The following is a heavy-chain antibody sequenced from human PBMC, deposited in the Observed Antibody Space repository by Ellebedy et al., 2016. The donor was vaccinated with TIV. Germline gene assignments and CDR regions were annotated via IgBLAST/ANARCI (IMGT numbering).Heavy chain of an antibody. CDR3: ATDGSYGDYRSPAHAFEF. Sequence: GGSLRLSCAAPGFTFSSYWMSWVRQAPGKGLEWVANINQDGSENYYVDSVKGRFTISRDNARNSLSLQMNSLGADDTAVYYCATDGSYGDYRSPAHAFEFWGQGTMVTVSS. CDR2: INQDGSEN. V-gene: IGHV3-7*01. J-gene: IGHJ3*01. D-gene: IGHD4-17*01. CDR1: GFTFSSYW.